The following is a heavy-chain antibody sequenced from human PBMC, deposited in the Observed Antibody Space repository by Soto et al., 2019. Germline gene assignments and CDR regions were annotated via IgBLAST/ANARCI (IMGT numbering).Heavy chain of an antibody. J-gene: IGHJ5*02. CDR1: CFTFSSAW. CDR3: TADLPAFIPQVES. Sequence: GGALRLSCSASCFTFSSAWFEWVLQAPWKGLEWVGRIKSQNDGGTTDYAAPVRDRFTISKDDSKNTLYLQMNSLKTEDTGVYFCTADLPAFIPQVESWGQGTLVTVSS. D-gene: IGHD1-1*01. CDR2: IKSQNDGGTT. V-gene: IGHV3-15*07.